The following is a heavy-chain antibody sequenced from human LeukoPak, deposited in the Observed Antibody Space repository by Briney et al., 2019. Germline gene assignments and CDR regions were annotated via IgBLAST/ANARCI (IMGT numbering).Heavy chain of an antibody. CDR1: GYTFTNYY. CDR2: INPNSGGT. CDR3: AGDPATVTTPWVVS. Sequence: ASVKVPCKDCGYTFTNYYIHGLRQAPGQGFEWMGWINPNSGGTNSAQQFQGRVTMTRDTFISTAYMDLSSLRSDDTAGDLCAGDPATVTTPWVVSWGQGSLVTVSS. D-gene: IGHD4-17*01. V-gene: IGHV1-2*02. J-gene: IGHJ4*02.